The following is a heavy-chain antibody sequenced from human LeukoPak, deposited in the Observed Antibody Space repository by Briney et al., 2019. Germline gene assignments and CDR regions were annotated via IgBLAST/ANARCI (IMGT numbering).Heavy chain of an antibody. CDR2: ISGSGGRT. CDR3: AKVFYRPTMIAVITKGYFDY. D-gene: IGHD3-22*01. V-gene: IGHV3-23*01. J-gene: IGHJ4*02. Sequence: GGSLRLSCATSGFTFSTYAMSWVRQAPGKGLELVSAISGSGGRTYYADSLKGRFTISRDNSKNTLYLQMNSLRAEDTAVYYCAKVFYRPTMIAVITKGYFDYWGQGTLVTVSS. CDR1: GFTFSTYA.